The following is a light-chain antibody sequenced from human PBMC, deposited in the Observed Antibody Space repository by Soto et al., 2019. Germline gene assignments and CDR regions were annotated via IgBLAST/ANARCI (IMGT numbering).Light chain of an antibody. V-gene: IGLV2-18*02. Sequence: QSALTQPPSVSGSPGQSVTISCAGTSSDVGSFNRVSWYQQTPGTAPRLMIYEVIYRPSGVPDRFAGSKSGNTASLTISGLQAEDEADYYCSSYTTSGTLVFGGGTKLTVL. CDR3: SSYTTSGTLV. J-gene: IGLJ3*02. CDR2: EVI. CDR1: SSDVGSFNR.